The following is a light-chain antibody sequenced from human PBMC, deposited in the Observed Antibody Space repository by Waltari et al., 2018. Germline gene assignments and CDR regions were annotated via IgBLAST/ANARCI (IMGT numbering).Light chain of an antibody. J-gene: IGLJ3*02. CDR3: AAWDVSLSARV. CDR1: TSYI. Sequence: PSASGTPGQRVTISCTGSTSYIYWYQQLPGTAPKLLIYRNSQRPSGVPDRFSGSKSGTSASLTISGLRSEDEADYYCAAWDVSLSARVFGGGTKLTVL. V-gene: IGLV1-47*01. CDR2: RNS.